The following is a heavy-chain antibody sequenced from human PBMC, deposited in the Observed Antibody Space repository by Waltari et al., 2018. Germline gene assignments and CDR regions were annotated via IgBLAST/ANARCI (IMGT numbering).Heavy chain of an antibody. V-gene: IGHV2-5*01. Sequence: QITLKESGPTLVKPTQTLTLTCTFSGFSLSTSGVGVGWIRQPPGKALEWLALIYWNDDKRYSPSLKIRLTCTKDTSKNQVVLTTTNMDPVDTATYYCAHRIVVVTAGEDGHFDAFDIWGQGTMVTVSS. D-gene: IGHD2-21*02. CDR3: AHRIVVVTAGEDGHFDAFDI. J-gene: IGHJ3*02. CDR1: GFSLSTSGVG. CDR2: IYWNDDK.